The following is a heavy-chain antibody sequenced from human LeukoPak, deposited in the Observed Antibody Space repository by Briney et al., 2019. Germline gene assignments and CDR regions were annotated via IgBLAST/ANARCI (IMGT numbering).Heavy chain of an antibody. CDR1: GGSISNDGYY. Sequence: SQTLSLTCNVSGGSISNDGYYWSWIRQHPGKGLEWLGYIYYSGSIYYNPSLKRRVTLSVDTSKSQFSLRLSSVTAADTAVYYCARDVTGDQFFDPWGQGTLVTVSS. CDR3: ARDVTGDQFFDP. J-gene: IGHJ5*02. D-gene: IGHD1-20*01. V-gene: IGHV4-31*03. CDR2: IYYSGSI.